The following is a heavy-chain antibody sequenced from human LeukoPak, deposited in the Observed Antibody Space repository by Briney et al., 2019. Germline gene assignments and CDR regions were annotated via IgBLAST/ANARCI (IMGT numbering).Heavy chain of an antibody. V-gene: IGHV4-34*01. J-gene: IGHJ4*02. CDR2: FNHSGST. CDR1: GGSFSGYY. D-gene: IGHD5-18*01. CDR3: ASRGYSYGYLFGLFDY. Sequence: PSETLSLTCAFYGGSFSGYYWSWIRQPPGKGLEWIGGFNHSGSTNYNPSLKSRVTISVDTTKKEFSLNLSSVTAADTAVYYCASRGYSYGYLFGLFDYWGQGTLVTVSS.